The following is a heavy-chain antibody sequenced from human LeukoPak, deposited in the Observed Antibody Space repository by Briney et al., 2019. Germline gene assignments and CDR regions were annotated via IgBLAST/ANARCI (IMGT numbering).Heavy chain of an antibody. Sequence: SETLSLTCTVSGGSISSSSYYWGWIRQPPGKGLEWIGSIYYSGSTYYNPSLKSRVTISVDTSKNQFSLKLSSVTAADTAVYYCARLVLRFGMVRGVIVYWGQGTLVTVSS. CDR1: GGSISSSSYY. V-gene: IGHV4-39*01. D-gene: IGHD3-10*01. CDR2: IYYSGST. CDR3: ARLVLRFGMVRGVIVY. J-gene: IGHJ4*02.